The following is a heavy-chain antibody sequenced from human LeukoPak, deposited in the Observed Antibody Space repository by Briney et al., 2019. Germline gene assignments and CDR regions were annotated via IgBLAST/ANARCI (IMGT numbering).Heavy chain of an antibody. J-gene: IGHJ4*02. V-gene: IGHV3-48*03. CDR3: ASRNRRDGYNYFEY. D-gene: IGHD5-24*01. CDR1: GFTFSDYE. Sequence: GGSLRLSCAASGFTFSDYELNWVRQAPGKGLQWVSYISDSGNTRFYADSVKGRFSISRGNAKNSLYLQMNSLRVEDTAVYYCASRNRRDGYNYFEYWGQGTLVTVSS. CDR2: ISDSGNTR.